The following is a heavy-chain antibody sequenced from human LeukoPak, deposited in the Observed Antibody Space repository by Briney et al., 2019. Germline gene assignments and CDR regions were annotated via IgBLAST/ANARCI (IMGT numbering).Heavy chain of an antibody. CDR2: ISSDGDYR. CDR1: GFTFSNYA. J-gene: IGHJ4*02. D-gene: IGHD6-19*01. V-gene: IGHV3-21*01. Sequence: PGGSLRLSCAASGFTFSNYAMSWVRQAPGKGLEWVSSISSDGDYRYYADSLRGRFTISRDNAENSLFLQMNSPRTGDTAVYYCAREISSGWYLVDYWGQGALVTVSS. CDR3: AREISSGWYLVDY.